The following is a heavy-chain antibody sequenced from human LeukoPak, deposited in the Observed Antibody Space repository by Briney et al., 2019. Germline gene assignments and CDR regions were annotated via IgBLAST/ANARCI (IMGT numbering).Heavy chain of an antibody. Sequence: SETLSLTRTVSGGSISTYYWSWIRRPPGKGLEWIAYIHASGPTNYNPSLKSRITISVDTSKNQFSLKLSSVTAADTAVYYCAGLAVVGDGNSVRHHYFDNWGQGTLVTVSS. D-gene: IGHD5-24*01. CDR2: IHASGPT. J-gene: IGHJ4*02. CDR3: AGLAVVGDGNSVRHHYFDN. V-gene: IGHV4-4*09. CDR1: GGSISTYY.